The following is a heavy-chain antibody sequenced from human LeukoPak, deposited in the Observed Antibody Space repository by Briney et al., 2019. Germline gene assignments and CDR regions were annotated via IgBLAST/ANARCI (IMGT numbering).Heavy chain of an antibody. CDR1: LDSTTSNF. J-gene: IGHJ4*02. CDR3: AREILGGFNPGAY. CDR2: IHRSGSP. D-gene: IGHD1-14*01. Sequence: SETLSLTCTVSLDSTTSNFWSWVRQPLGKGLEWIGEIHRSGSPNYNPSLQSRVTISIDRSRNQIVLELSSVTAADTAVYYCAREILGGFNPGAYWGQGILVTVSS. V-gene: IGHV4-4*02.